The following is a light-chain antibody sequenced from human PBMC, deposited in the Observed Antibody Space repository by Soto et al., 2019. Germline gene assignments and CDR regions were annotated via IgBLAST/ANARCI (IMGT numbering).Light chain of an antibody. Sequence: DVVMTQSPLSLPVTLGQPASISCRSSQSLIHSHGNTYLNWFQQRPGQSPRRLIYKVSDRDSGVPDRFSGSGSGTDFTLKISRVEAEDVGVYYCMQGTHWPWTFGQGTEVEIK. CDR3: MQGTHWPWT. V-gene: IGKV2-30*02. CDR2: KVS. J-gene: IGKJ1*01. CDR1: QSLIHSHGNTY.